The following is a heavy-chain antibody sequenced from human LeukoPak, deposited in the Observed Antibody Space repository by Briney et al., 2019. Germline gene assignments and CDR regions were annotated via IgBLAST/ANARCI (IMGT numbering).Heavy chain of an antibody. CDR2: IYYSGST. CDR3: ARTVVVVAATAKSFDP. J-gene: IGHJ5*02. D-gene: IGHD2-15*01. CDR1: GGSISSGDYY. Sequence: SQTLSLTCTVSGGSISSGDYYWSWIRQPPGKGLEWIGYIYYSGSTYYNPSLKSRVTISVDTSKNQFSLKLSSVTAADTAVYYCARTVVVVAATAKSFDPWGQGTLVTVSS. V-gene: IGHV4-30-4*01.